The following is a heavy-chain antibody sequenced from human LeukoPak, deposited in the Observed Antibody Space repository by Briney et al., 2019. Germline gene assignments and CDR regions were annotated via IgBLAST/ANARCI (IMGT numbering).Heavy chain of an antibody. J-gene: IGHJ5*02. Sequence: GSLRLSCAASGFTFSSYWMSWVRQAPGKGLEWIGRIYTSGSTNYNPSLESRVTMSVDTSKNQFSLKLSSVTAADTAVYYCARMVYRAFDPWGQGTLVTVSS. CDR3: ARMVYRAFDP. V-gene: IGHV4-4*07. D-gene: IGHD2-8*01. CDR2: IYTSGST. CDR1: GFTFSSYW.